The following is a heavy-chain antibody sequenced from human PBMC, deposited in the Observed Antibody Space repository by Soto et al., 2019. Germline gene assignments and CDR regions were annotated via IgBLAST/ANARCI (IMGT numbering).Heavy chain of an antibody. CDR3: AKNWNWGSLVH. J-gene: IGHJ4*02. CDR1: GGSISNYY. D-gene: IGHD7-27*01. V-gene: IGHV4-59*08. Sequence: TSETLSLTCTVSGGSISNYYWSWIRQPPGKGLEWIGYIYYSGSTNYNPTLKSRVTISVDTPKNQFSLKLSSVTAADTAVYYCAKNWNWGSLVHWGQGTLVTVSS. CDR2: IYYSGST.